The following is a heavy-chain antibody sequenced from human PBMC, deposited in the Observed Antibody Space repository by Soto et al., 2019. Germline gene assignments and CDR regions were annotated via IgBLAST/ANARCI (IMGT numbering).Heavy chain of an antibody. J-gene: IGHJ4*02. CDR1: GFTFSSYA. Sequence: PGGSLILSCAASGFTFSSYAMHWVRQAPGKGLEWVAVISNDGSNEYYADSVKGRFTISRDNPKNTLYLQINSLRGEDTAVYYCASLSSSWPLDYWGQGTLVTVSS. CDR3: ASLSSSWPLDY. D-gene: IGHD6-13*01. V-gene: IGHV3-30-3*01. CDR2: ISNDGSNE.